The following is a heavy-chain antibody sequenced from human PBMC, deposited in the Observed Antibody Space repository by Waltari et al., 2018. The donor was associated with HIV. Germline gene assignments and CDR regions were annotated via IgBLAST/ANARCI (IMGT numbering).Heavy chain of an antibody. CDR1: GGSISSSSYY. CDR2: IYYSGST. J-gene: IGHJ6*02. V-gene: IGHV4-39*01. Sequence: QLQLQESGPGLVKPSETLSLTCTVSGGSISSSSYYWGWIRQPPGKGLEWIGSIYYSGSTYYNPSLKSRVTISVDTSKNQFSLKLSSVTAADTAVYYCARLGGYSSSLMDVWGQGTTVTVSS. CDR3: ARLGGYSSSLMDV. D-gene: IGHD6-13*01.